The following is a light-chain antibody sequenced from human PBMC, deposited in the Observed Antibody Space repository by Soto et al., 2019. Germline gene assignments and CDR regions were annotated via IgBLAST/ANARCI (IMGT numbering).Light chain of an antibody. Sequence: QSALTQPRSVSGSPGQSVTISCTGTSSDVGGYNYVSWYQQHPGKAPKRMIYDVSKRPSGVPDRFSGSKSGNTASLTISGLKAEDEADYYCCSYAGSFWVFGGGTKVTVL. CDR3: CSYAGSFWV. CDR1: SSDVGGYNY. J-gene: IGLJ3*02. CDR2: DVS. V-gene: IGLV2-11*01.